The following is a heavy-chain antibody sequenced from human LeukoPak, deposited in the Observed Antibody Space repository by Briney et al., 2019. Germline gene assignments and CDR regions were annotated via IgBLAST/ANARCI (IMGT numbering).Heavy chain of an antibody. CDR2: INHSGST. CDR1: GGSFSGYY. Sequence: SETLSLTCAVYGGSFSGYYWSWIRQPPGKGLEWIGEINHSGSTNYNPSLKSRVTISVDTSKNQFSLKLSSVTAADTAVYYCARVDYGDPPYYFDYWGQGTLVTVSS. J-gene: IGHJ4*02. V-gene: IGHV4-34*01. D-gene: IGHD4-17*01. CDR3: ARVDYGDPPYYFDY.